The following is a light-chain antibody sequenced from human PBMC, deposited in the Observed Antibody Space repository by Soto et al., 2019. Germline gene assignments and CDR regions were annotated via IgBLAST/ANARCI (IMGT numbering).Light chain of an antibody. CDR3: SSYAGNNVGV. J-gene: IGLJ3*02. CDR1: SSDVGRYNY. V-gene: IGLV2-8*01. Sequence: QSALTQPPSASGSPGQSVTISCTGTSSDVGRYNYVSWYRRYPGKAPKLIIYDVTKRPSGVPDRFSGSKSGNTASLTVSGLQAEDEADYYCSSYAGNNVGVFGGGTKLTVL. CDR2: DVT.